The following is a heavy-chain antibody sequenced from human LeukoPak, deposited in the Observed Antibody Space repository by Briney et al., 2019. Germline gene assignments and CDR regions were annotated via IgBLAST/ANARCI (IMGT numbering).Heavy chain of an antibody. CDR2: ISGSGGST. J-gene: IGHJ4*02. CDR3: AKDFHTYYYGSGGSYYGYDH. V-gene: IGHV3-23*01. D-gene: IGHD3-22*01. Sequence: GGSLRLSCAASGFTFSSYAMSWVRQAPGKGLEWVSAISGSGGSTYYADSVKGRFTISRDNSKNTLYLQMTSLRAEDTALYYCAKDFHTYYYGSGGSYYGYDHWGQGTLVTVSS. CDR1: GFTFSSYA.